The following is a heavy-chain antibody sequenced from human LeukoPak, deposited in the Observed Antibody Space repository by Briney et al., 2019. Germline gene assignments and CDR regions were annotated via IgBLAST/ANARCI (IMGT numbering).Heavy chain of an antibody. CDR2: INHSGST. CDR3: ARATMYYYGSGSYYNPRWFDP. J-gene: IGHJ5*02. V-gene: IGHV4-34*01. CDR1: GGSFSGYY. D-gene: IGHD3-10*01. Sequence: SETLSLTCAVSGGSFSGYYWSWVRQPPGKGLEWIGEINHSGSTNYNPSLKSRVTISVDTSKNHFSLKLSSVTAADTAVYYCARATMYYYGSGSYYNPRWFDPWGQGTLVTVSS.